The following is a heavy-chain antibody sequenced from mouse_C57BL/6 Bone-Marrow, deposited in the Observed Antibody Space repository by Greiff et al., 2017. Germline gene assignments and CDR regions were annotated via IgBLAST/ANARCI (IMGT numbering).Heavy chain of an antibody. V-gene: IGHV5-6*01. Sequence: EVKLMESGGDLVKPGGSLKLSCAASGFTFSSYGMSWVRQTPDKRLEWVATISSGGSYTYYPDSVKGRFTISRDNAKKPLYLQMSSLKAEETAMYYCAGYYYGRGDYWGQGTSVTVSS. J-gene: IGHJ4*01. CDR1: GFTFSSYG. CDR3: AGYYYGRGDY. CDR2: ISSGGSYT. D-gene: IGHD1-1*01.